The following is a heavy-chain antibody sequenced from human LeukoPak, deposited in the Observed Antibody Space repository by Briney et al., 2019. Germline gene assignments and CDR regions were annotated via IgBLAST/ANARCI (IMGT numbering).Heavy chain of an antibody. D-gene: IGHD6-19*01. Sequence: GGSLRLSCAASGFTASSNYMRWVRQAPGRGLEWVSAIYGGGSTYYADFVKGRFTVSRDNSKNTLYLEMNSLRAEDTPLYNCATRAGYSSGYYHYWGQGTLVTVSS. CDR1: GFTASSNY. CDR3: ATRAGYSSGYYHY. CDR2: IYGGGST. J-gene: IGHJ4*02. V-gene: IGHV3-66*01.